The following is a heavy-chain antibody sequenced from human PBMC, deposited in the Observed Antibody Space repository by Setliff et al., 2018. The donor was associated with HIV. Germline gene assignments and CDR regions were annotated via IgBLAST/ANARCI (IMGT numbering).Heavy chain of an antibody. V-gene: IGHV4-31*03. J-gene: IGHJ4*02. CDR2: IYYSGST. CDR3: ARQTWEYYDTLTGYYRSPKNFDS. Sequence: PSETLSLTCTVSGGSISSGGYYWSWIRQHPGKGLEWIGYIYYSGSTYYNPSLKSRVTISVDTSKNQFSLKLSSVTAADTAVYYCARQTWEYYDTLTGYYRSPKNFDSWGQGTLVTVSS. D-gene: IGHD3-9*01. CDR1: GGSISSGGYY.